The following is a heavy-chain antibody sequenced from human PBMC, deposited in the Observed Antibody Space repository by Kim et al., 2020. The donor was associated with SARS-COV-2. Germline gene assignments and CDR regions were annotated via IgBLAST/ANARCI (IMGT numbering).Heavy chain of an antibody. Sequence: VKGRFTISRDNAKNSLYLQMNSRRAEDTAVYYCARSRRYCSSTSCSLFDLWGRGTLVTVSS. J-gene: IGHJ2*01. V-gene: IGHV3-11*03. D-gene: IGHD2-2*01. CDR3: ARSRRYCSSTSCSLFDL.